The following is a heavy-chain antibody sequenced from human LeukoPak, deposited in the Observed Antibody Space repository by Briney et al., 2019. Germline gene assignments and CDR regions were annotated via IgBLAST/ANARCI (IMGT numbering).Heavy chain of an antibody. J-gene: IGHJ4*02. V-gene: IGHV3-21*01. D-gene: IGHD3-22*01. Sequence: GGSLRLSCAASGFTFSSYSMNWVRQAPGKGLEWVSSISSSSSYIYYADSVKGRFTISRDNAKNSLYLQMNSLRAEDTAVYYCARDRSYDRSGCLTGWGQGTLVTVSS. CDR1: GFTFSSYS. CDR3: ARDRSYDRSGCLTG. CDR2: ISSSSSYI.